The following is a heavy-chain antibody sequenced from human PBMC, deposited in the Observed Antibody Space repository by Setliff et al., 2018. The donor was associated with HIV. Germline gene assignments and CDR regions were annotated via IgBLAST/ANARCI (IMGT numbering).Heavy chain of an antibody. CDR2: MDTSGAT. CDR1: GGSVSSGSHY. D-gene: IGHD3-16*01. Sequence: SETLSLTCTVSGGSVSSGSHYWSWVRQPAGKGLEWIGQMDTSGATKYNPSLQTRVTISMDTSKNQFSLKLNSVTAADTAVYYCARGLVGGSDYWYFDLWGRGAQVTVSS. J-gene: IGHJ2*01. V-gene: IGHV4-61*09. CDR3: ARGLVGGSDYWYFDL.